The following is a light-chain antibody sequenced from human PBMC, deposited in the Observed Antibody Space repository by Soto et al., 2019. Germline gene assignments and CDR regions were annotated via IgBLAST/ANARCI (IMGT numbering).Light chain of an antibody. J-gene: IGLJ1*01. CDR3: SSYTSSTNSYV. CDR2: EVT. Sequence: QSVLTQPASVSGSPGQSITISCTGTSSDVGRYNFVSWYQQHPGKAPKLIIYEVTNRPSGVSNRFSGSKSGNTASLTISGLQAEDEADYYCSSYTSSTNSYVFGTGTKLTVL. CDR1: SSDVGRYNF. V-gene: IGLV2-14*01.